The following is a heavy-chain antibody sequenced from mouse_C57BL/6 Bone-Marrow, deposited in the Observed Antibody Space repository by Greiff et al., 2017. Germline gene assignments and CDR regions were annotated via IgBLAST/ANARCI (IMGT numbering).Heavy chain of an antibody. V-gene: IGHV1-59*01. CDR2: IDPSDSYT. J-gene: IGHJ4*01. Sequence: VQLQQPGAELVRPGTSVKLSCKASGYTFTSYWMHWVKQRPGQGLEWIGVIDPSDSYTNYNQKFKGKATLTVDTSSSTAYMQLSSLTSEDSAVYYCARSYAMDYWGQGTSVTVSS. CDR3: ARSYAMDY. CDR1: GYTFTSYW.